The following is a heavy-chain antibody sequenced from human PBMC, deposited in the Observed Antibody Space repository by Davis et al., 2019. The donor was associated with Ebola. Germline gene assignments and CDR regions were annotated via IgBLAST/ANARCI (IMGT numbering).Heavy chain of an antibody. CDR1: GYTFTSYG. J-gene: IGHJ6*02. CDR2: IIPIFGTA. V-gene: IGHV1-69*06. D-gene: IGHD1-26*01. Sequence: SVKVSCKASGYTFTSYGISWVRQAPGQGLEWMGGIIPIFGTANYAQKFQGRVTITADKSTSTAYMELSSLRSEDTAVYYCARVDVGANYYYYYGMDVWGQGTTVTVSS. CDR3: ARVDVGANYYYYYGMDV.